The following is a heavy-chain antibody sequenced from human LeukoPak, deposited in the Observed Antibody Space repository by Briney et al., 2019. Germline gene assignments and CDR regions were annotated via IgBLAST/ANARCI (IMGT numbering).Heavy chain of an antibody. CDR3: ARDQSGVDTAMVNYYYYGMDV. CDR1: GGTFSSYA. J-gene: IGHJ6*02. D-gene: IGHD5-18*01. V-gene: IGHV1-69*13. Sequence: RASVKVSCKASGGTFSSYAISWVRQAPGQGLEWMGGIIPIFGTANYAQKFQGRVTITADESTSTAYMELSSLRSEDTAVYYCARDQSGVDTAMVNYYYYGMDVWGQGTTVTVSS. CDR2: IIPIFGTA.